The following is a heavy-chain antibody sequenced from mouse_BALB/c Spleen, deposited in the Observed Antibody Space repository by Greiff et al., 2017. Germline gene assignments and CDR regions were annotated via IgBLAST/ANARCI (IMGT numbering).Heavy chain of an antibody. CDR1: GDSITSGY. J-gene: IGHJ4*01. CDR2: ISYSGST. CDR3: ARSPLRREMDY. V-gene: IGHV3-8*02. Sequence: EVQLQESGPSLVKPSQTLSLTCSVTGDSITSGYGNWVRKFPGNKLEYMGFISYSGSTYYNPSLKSRISITRDTSKNQDYLQLNSVTTEDTATYYCARSPLRREMDYWGQGTSVTVSS.